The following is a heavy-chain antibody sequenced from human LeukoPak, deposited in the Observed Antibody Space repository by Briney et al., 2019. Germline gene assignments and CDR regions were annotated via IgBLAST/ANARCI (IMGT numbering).Heavy chain of an antibody. Sequence: ATVRVSCTPSGESFTTYNLDWGRQGPGEGGEWVGGISTSTGATAHARNLRGRVTMSTPASTGTAYMELRRLRSDDTAVYYCARSHNVYFDYWGQGTLLTV. J-gene: IGHJ4*02. CDR2: ISTSTGAT. D-gene: IGHD5-24*01. CDR1: GESFTTYN. CDR3: ARSHNVYFDY. V-gene: IGHV1-18*04.